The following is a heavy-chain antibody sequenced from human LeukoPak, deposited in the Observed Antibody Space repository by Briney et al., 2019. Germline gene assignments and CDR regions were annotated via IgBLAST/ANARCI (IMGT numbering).Heavy chain of an antibody. V-gene: IGHV1-69*13. J-gene: IGHJ4*02. CDR1: GGTFSSYA. D-gene: IGHD5-24*01. Sequence: SVKVSCKASGGTFSSYAISWVRQAPGQGLEWMGGIIPIFGTANYAQKFQGRVTITADESTSTVYMELSSPRSEDTAVYYCARDSEVRRNRWHYWGQGTLVTVSS. CDR2: IIPIFGTA. CDR3: ARDSEVRRNRWHY.